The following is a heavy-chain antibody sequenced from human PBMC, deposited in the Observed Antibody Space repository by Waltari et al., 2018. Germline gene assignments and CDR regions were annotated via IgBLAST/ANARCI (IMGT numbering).Heavy chain of an antibody. D-gene: IGHD3-16*02. CDR3: AKSADYVWGSYRLY. J-gene: IGHJ4*02. V-gene: IGHV3-23*01. CDR1: GFTFSSYA. CDR2: IGGSGGRT. Sequence: EVQLLESGGGLVQPGGSLRLSCAASGFTFSSYAMNWVRQAPGKGVEWVSVIGGSGGRTYYADSVTGRFTSAREKSKKRGYLKMNSRRAEETAVYYCAKSADYVWGSYRLYWGQGTLVTVSS.